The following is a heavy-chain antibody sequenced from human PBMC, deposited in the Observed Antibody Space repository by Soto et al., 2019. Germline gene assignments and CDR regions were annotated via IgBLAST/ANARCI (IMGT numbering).Heavy chain of an antibody. Sequence: SETLSLTCTVSGGSISSGGYYWSWIRQHPGKCLEWIGYIYYSGSTYYNPSLKSRVTISVDTSKNQFSLKLSSVTAADTAVYYCAGELSNSPEYFDFWGLGTLVTVSS. CDR3: AGELSNSPEYFDF. D-gene: IGHD6-6*01. J-gene: IGHJ4*02. CDR2: IYYSGST. CDR1: GGSISSGGYY. V-gene: IGHV4-31*03.